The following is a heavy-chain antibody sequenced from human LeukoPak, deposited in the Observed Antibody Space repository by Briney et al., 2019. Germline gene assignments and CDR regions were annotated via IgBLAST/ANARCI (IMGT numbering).Heavy chain of an antibody. V-gene: IGHV1-69*13. CDR1: GGTFSSYA. CDR2: IIPIFGTA. D-gene: IGHD4-17*01. CDR3: ARGPIHYGDYGYFDY. J-gene: IGHJ4*02. Sequence: ASVKVSCKASGGTFSSYAISWVRQAPGQGLEWMGGIIPIFGTANYAQKFQGRVTITADESTSTAYMELSSLRSEDTAVYCCARGPIHYGDYGYFDYWGQGTLVTVSS.